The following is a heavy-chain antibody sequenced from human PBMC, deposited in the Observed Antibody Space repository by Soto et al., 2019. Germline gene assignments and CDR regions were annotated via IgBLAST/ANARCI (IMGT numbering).Heavy chain of an antibody. CDR3: ARHGRIAARYPDRSEYYFDY. J-gene: IGHJ4*02. Sequence: GESLKISCKGSGYSFTSYWISWVCQMPGKGLEWMGRIDPSDSYTNYSPSFQGHVTISADKSISTAYLQWSSLKASDTAMYYCARHGRIAARYPDRSEYYFDYWGQGTLVTVSS. D-gene: IGHD6-6*01. V-gene: IGHV5-10-1*01. CDR2: IDPSDSYT. CDR1: GYSFTSYW.